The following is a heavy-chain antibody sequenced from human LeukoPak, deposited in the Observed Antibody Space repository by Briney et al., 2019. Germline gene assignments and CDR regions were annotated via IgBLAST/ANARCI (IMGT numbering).Heavy chain of an antibody. J-gene: IGHJ4*02. V-gene: IGHV3-23*01. D-gene: IGHD3-22*01. Sequence: GGSLRLSCAASGFTFSSYAMSWVRQAPGKGLEWVSAISGSGGSTYYADSVKGRFTISRDNSKNTLYLQMKSLRAEDTAVYYCAKTHYDSSGYLGVDFDYWGQGTLVTVSS. CDR2: ISGSGGST. CDR1: GFTFSSYA. CDR3: AKTHYDSSGYLGVDFDY.